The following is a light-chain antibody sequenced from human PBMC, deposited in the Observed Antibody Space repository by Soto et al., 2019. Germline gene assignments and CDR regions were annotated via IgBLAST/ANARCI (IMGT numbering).Light chain of an antibody. CDR2: DVS. CDR1: SSDIGGFNF. CDR3: RSYTSSTLGV. V-gene: IGLV2-14*03. Sequence: QSALTQPASVSGSPGQSITISCTGTSSDIGGFNFVSWYQQHPGKAPEVMIYDVSNRPSGVSSRFSGSKSGNTASLTISGLQTEDEADYYCRSYTSSTLGVFGTGTKLTVL. J-gene: IGLJ1*01.